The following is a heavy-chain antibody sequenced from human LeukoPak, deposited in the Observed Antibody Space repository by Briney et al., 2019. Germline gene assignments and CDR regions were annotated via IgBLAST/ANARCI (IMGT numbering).Heavy chain of an antibody. Sequence: GGSLRLSCAASGFTFSSYAMSWARQAPGKGLEWVSAISGSGGSTYYADSVKGRFTISRDNSKNTLYLQMNSLRAEDTAVYYCAKKNGDYVTYYFDYWGQGTLVTVSS. CDR1: GFTFSSYA. V-gene: IGHV3-23*01. CDR3: AKKNGDYVTYYFDY. CDR2: ISGSGGST. D-gene: IGHD4-17*01. J-gene: IGHJ4*02.